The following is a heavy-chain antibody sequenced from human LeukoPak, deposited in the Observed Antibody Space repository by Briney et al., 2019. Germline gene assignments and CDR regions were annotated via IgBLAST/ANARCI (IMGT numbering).Heavy chain of an antibody. V-gene: IGHV4-34*01. CDR3: ARRARYSSSWFPKYFDY. CDR2: INHSGST. J-gene: IGHJ4*02. CDR1: GGSFSGYY. Sequence: SETLSLTCAVYGGSFSGYYWSWIRQPPGEGLEWIGEINHSGSTNYNPSLKSRVTISVDTSKNQFSLKLSSVTAADTAVYYCARRARYSSSWFPKYFDYWGQGTLVTVSS. D-gene: IGHD6-13*01.